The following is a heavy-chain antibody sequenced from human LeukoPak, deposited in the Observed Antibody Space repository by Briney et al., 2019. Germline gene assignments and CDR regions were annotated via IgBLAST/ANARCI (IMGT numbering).Heavy chain of an antibody. Sequence: ASVKVSCKASGYTFTGYYLHWVRQASGQGLEWMGWINHKSGGTNYAQKFQGRVTMTRDTSISTAYMELSRLRSDDTAMYYCAPLKGGYFDYWGQGALVIVSS. V-gene: IGHV1-2*02. D-gene: IGHD2-15*01. J-gene: IGHJ4*02. CDR1: GYTFTGYY. CDR2: INHKSGGT. CDR3: APLKGGYFDY.